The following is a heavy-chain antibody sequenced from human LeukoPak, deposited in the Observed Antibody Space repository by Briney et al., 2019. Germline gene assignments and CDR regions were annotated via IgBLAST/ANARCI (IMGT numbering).Heavy chain of an antibody. V-gene: IGHV3-7*01. CDR3: ARAPSASTVPTGGFDY. Sequence: GGSLRLSCAASGFIFSSYWMTGGRQVPGKGLEFVVNINEVGSETSYVDSVKGGFTISRDNSKSTLYLQMNSLREEDTALYCCARAPSASTVPTGGFDYWGQGPLVTVSS. CDR2: INEVGSET. J-gene: IGHJ4*02. CDR1: GFIFSSYW. D-gene: IGHD4-11*01.